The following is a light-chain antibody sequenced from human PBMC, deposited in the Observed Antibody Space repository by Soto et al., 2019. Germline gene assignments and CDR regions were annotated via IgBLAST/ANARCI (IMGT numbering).Light chain of an antibody. Sequence: EIVLTQSPGTLSLSPGERATLSCRASQSVSSSYLAWYQQKPGKAPRLLIYGASSRATGIPDRFSGSGSGTDFTLTISKLEPEDFQVYYCHQYDSSPLTFGGGTKVEIK. CDR3: HQYDSSPLT. V-gene: IGKV3-20*01. J-gene: IGKJ4*01. CDR2: GAS. CDR1: QSVSSSY.